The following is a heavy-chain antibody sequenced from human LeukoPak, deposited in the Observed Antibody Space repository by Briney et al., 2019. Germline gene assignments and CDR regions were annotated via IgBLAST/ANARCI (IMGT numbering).Heavy chain of an antibody. CDR2: ISPYNGNT. J-gene: IGHJ4*02. V-gene: IGHV1-18*04. CDR3: ARARGYCSGDNCYLYYFDY. D-gene: IGHD2-15*01. Sequence: ASVKVSCKASGHTFTSHGISWVRQAPGQGLEWMGWISPYNGNTNYAQNLQGRVTMTADTSTSTAYMELRSLRSDDTAVYYCARARGYCSGDNCYLYYFDYWGQGSLVTVSS. CDR1: GHTFTSHG.